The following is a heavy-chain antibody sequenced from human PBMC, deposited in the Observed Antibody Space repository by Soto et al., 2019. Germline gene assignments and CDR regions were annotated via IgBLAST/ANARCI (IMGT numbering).Heavy chain of an antibody. D-gene: IGHD2-21*02. J-gene: IGHJ4*02. V-gene: IGHV1-69*01. CDR1: GGTFSSHS. CDR3: AREVGYGDFSAALLD. Sequence: VQLMQSGAEVKKPGSSVKVSCKASGGTFSSHSINWVRQAPGQGLEWMGGIITLFGTSNYAQNFQGRVTNTADQSTRTAYMELNSLTSDDTAVYYCAREVGYGDFSAALLDWGQGTLVTVSS. CDR2: IITLFGTS.